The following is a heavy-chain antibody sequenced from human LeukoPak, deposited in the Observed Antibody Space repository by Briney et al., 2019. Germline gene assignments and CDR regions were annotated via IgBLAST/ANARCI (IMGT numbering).Heavy chain of an antibody. Sequence: GGSLRLSCAASGFTFSSYSMNWVRQAPGKGLEWVSYISSSSSTIYYADSVKGRFTISRDNAKNSLYLQMNSQRDEDTAVYYCASAALVEGLFPWGQGTLVTVSS. V-gene: IGHV3-48*02. CDR1: GFTFSSYS. D-gene: IGHD3-3*01. CDR3: ASAALVEGLFP. CDR2: ISSSSSTI. J-gene: IGHJ5*02.